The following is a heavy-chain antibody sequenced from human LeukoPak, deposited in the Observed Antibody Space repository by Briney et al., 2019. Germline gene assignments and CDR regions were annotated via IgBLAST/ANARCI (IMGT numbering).Heavy chain of an antibody. CDR2: ISYDGSNK. Sequence: PGRSLRLSCAASGFTFSSYGMHRVRQAPGKGLEWVAVISYDGSNKYYADSVKGRFTISRDNSKNTLYLQMNSLRAEDTAVYYCAKTTIGYCSSTSCYYSPLDYWGQGTLVTVSS. J-gene: IGHJ4*02. V-gene: IGHV3-30*18. CDR1: GFTFSSYG. CDR3: AKTTIGYCSSTSCYYSPLDY. D-gene: IGHD2-2*01.